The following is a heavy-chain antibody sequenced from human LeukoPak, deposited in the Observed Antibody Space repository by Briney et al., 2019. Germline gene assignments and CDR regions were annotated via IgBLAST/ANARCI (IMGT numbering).Heavy chain of an antibody. J-gene: IGHJ4*02. D-gene: IGHD2-15*01. CDR1: AFTFSDYY. CDR3: ARVARYCSGGSCYSDC. Sequence: GGSLRLSCAPSAFTFSDYYMSWIRQAPGKGLEWVSYISSRGDTIFYADSVKGRFTISRDNAKSLLYLQMNSLRAEDTAVYYCARVARYCSGGSCYSDCWGQGTLVTVSS. V-gene: IGHV3-11*01. CDR2: ISSRGDTI.